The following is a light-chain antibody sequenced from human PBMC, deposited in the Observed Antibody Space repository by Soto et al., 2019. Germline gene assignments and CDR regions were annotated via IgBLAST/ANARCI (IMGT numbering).Light chain of an antibody. CDR3: QQYSSSVT. V-gene: IGKV3-20*01. J-gene: IGKJ3*01. CDR2: DAS. CDR1: QSVSSSF. Sequence: EIALTQSPGTLSLSPGERATLSCRASQSVSSSFLAWYQHKPGQAPRLLIYDASVRATGIPDRFSGSGSGTDFTLSISRLEPEDFAIYYCQQYSSSVTFGPGTKVDFK.